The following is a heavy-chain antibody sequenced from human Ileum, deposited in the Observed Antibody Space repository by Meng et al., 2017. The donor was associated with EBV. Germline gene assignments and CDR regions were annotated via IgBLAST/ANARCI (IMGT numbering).Heavy chain of an antibody. CDR2: IYRSGST. Sequence: AQLQGACLGVLTHTGALSLTVSFGGGCISSSYWWCWLRQPRVQGLEWIGEIYRSGSTNYTPYRKGRVTISVDKSKNQFSLNLSSVAAADTGLYYCARVGRLLPVDYWGQGTLVTVSS. CDR1: GGCISSSYW. D-gene: IGHD2-15*01. V-gene: IGHV4-4*02. J-gene: IGHJ4*02. CDR3: ARVGRLLPVDY.